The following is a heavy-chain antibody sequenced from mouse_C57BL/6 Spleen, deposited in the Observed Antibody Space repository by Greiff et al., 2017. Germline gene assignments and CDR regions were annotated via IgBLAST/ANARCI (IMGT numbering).Heavy chain of an antibody. V-gene: IGHV1-82*01. CDR3: ARRTVSSYDWYFDV. CDR2: IYPGDGDT. Sequence: VQLQQSGPELVKPGASVKISCKASGYAFSSSWMNWVKQRPGKGLEGIGRIYPGDGDTNYNGKFKGKATLTADKSSSTAYMQLSSLTSEDSAVYFCARRTVSSYDWYFDVWGTGTTVTVSS. CDR1: GYAFSSSW. D-gene: IGHD1-1*01. J-gene: IGHJ1*03.